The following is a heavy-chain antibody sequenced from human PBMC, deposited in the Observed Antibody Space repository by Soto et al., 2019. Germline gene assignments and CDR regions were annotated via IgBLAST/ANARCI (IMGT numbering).Heavy chain of an antibody. CDR2: INPSGGST. CDR3: AREMARWYSSSGAYYYYYGMDV. Sequence: GASVKVSCKASGYTFTSYYMHWVRQAPGQGLEWMGIINPSGGSTSYAQKFQGRVTMTRDTSTSTVYMELSSLRSEDTAVYYCAREMARWYSSSGAYYYYYGMDVWGQGTTVTVSS. V-gene: IGHV1-46*01. J-gene: IGHJ6*02. D-gene: IGHD6-6*01. CDR1: GYTFTSYY.